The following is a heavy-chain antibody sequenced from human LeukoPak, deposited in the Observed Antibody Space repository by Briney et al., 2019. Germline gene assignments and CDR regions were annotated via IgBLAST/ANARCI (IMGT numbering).Heavy chain of an antibody. CDR3: ARKRTAKAFDI. D-gene: IGHD2-21*02. Sequence: EGSLRLSCAASGFTFSSYWMSWVRQAPGKGLEWVANIKQDGSEKYYVDSVKGRFTISRDNAKNSLYLQMNSLRAEDTAVYYCARKRTAKAFDIWGQGTMVTVSS. CDR2: IKQDGSEK. V-gene: IGHV3-7*01. J-gene: IGHJ3*02. CDR1: GFTFSSYW.